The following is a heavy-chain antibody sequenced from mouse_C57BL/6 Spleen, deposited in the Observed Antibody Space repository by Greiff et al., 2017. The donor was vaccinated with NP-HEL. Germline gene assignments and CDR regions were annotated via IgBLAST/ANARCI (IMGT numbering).Heavy chain of an antibody. D-gene: IGHD1-1*01. CDR1: GFTFSDYY. CDR2: ISNGGGST. Sequence: EVQRVESGGGLVQPGGSLKLSCAASGFTFSDYYMYWVRQTPEKRLEWVAYISNGGGSTYYPDTVKGRFTISRDNAKNTLYLQMSRLKSEDTAMYYCARPYYYGSRGTWFAYWGQGTLVTVSA. J-gene: IGHJ3*01. CDR3: ARPYYYGSRGTWFAY. V-gene: IGHV5-12*01.